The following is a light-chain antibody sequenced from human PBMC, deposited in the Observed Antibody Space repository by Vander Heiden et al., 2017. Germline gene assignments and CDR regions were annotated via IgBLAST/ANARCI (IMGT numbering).Light chain of an antibody. J-gene: IGKJ5*01. CDR3: QQSDSTPIT. Sequence: DIQMTQSPSSLSASVGDRVTITCRASQSISSYLNWYQQKPGKAPKLLIYAASSLQSGVPSRFSGSGSGTDFTLTIIRLQPEDFATYYCQQSDSTPITFGQGTQLVIK. V-gene: IGKV1-39*01. CDR2: AAS. CDR1: QSISSY.